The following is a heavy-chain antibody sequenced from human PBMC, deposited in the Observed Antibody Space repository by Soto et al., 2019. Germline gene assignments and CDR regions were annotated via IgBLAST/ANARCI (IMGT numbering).Heavy chain of an antibody. D-gene: IGHD3-22*01. J-gene: IGHJ5*02. V-gene: IGHV1-18*04. Sequence: GASVKVSCKTSGYTFSRYGISWARQAPGQGLEWMAWTSANNDDTNYAEKLQGRVTLSTDMSTGTAYMELRGLRSDDTAVYYCALFDSSGFDPWGQGTLVTVSS. CDR1: GYTFSRYG. CDR3: ALFDSSGFDP. CDR2: TSANNDDT.